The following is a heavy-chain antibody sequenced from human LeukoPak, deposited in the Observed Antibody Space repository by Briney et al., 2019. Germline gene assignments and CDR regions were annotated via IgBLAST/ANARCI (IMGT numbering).Heavy chain of an antibody. V-gene: IGHV4-34*01. CDR3: ARRRRRDTSSSRGYSGHTYFDY. J-gene: IGHJ4*02. Sequence: SETLSLTCAVYGGSFSGYYWSWIRQPPGKGLEWIGEINHSGSTNYNPSLKSRVTISVDMSKNRFSLKLSSVTAADTAVYYCARRRRRDTSSSRGYSGHTYFDYWGQGTLVTVSS. CDR1: GGSFSGYY. CDR2: INHSGST. D-gene: IGHD5-12*01.